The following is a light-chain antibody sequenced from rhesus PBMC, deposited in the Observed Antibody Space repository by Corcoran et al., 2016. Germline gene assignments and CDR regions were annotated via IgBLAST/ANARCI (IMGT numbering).Light chain of an antibody. V-gene: IGKV1S5*01. J-gene: IGKJ1*01. CDR3: QQHNSHPPT. CDR2: AAS. Sequence: DIQMTQSPSSLSASVGDRVTITCRASQTISSYLAWYQQKPGKVPKLLIYAASSLASGVPSRFSGSGSGTEFTLTISSRQPEDFATYYCQQHNSHPPTFGQGTKVEIK. CDR1: QTISSY.